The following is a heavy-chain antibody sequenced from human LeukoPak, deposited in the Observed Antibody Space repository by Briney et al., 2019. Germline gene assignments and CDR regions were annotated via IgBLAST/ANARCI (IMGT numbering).Heavy chain of an antibody. D-gene: IGHD5-12*01. V-gene: IGHV4-4*02. CDR1: GGSISSSNW. CDR3: ASGYFFAFDI. J-gene: IGHJ3*02. Sequence: SGTLSLTCAVPGGSISSSNWWSWVRQPPGKGLEWIGEINHSGSTNYNPSLKSRVTISVDTSKNQFSLKLSSVTAADTAVYYCASGYFFAFDIWGQGTMVTVSS. CDR2: INHSGST.